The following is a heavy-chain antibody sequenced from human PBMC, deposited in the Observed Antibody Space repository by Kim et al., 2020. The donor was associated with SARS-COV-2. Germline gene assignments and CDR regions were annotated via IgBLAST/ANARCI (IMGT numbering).Heavy chain of an antibody. CDR3: ARERTSGWYPGGGMDV. CDR1: GGSISSYY. J-gene: IGHJ6*02. CDR2: IYYSGST. V-gene: IGHV4-59*13. Sequence: SETLSLTCTVSGGSISSYYWSWIRQPPGKGLEWVGYIYYSGSTNYHPSLKSRVTISVDTSKKQFSLKLSPVTAADTVVYYCARERTSGWYPGGGMDVWGQGTTGTVSS. D-gene: IGHD6-19*01.